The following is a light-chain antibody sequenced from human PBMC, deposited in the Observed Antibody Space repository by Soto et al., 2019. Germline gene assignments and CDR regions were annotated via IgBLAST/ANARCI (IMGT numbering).Light chain of an antibody. CDR3: QQYGSPPQYT. Sequence: EIVLTQSPGTLSLSPGERATLSCRASQSVSSTYLAWYQQKPGQAPRLLIYGASSRATGIPDRFSGSGSGTDFTLTISRLEPEDSAVYYCQQYGSPPQYTFGQGTKLEIK. V-gene: IGKV3-20*01. CDR2: GAS. CDR1: QSVSSTY. J-gene: IGKJ2*01.